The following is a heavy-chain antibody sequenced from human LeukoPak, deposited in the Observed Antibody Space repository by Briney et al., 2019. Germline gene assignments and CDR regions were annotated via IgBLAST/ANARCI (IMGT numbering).Heavy chain of an antibody. Sequence: GGSLRLSCAASGFTFSSYSMNWVRRAPGKGLEWVSSISSSSSYIYYADSVKGRFTISRDNAKNSLYLQMNSLRAEDTAVYYCASWLRLGGGTLDYWGQGTLVTVSA. CDR1: GFTFSSYS. D-gene: IGHD5-12*01. V-gene: IGHV3-21*01. CDR3: ASWLRLGGGTLDY. J-gene: IGHJ4*02. CDR2: ISSSSSYI.